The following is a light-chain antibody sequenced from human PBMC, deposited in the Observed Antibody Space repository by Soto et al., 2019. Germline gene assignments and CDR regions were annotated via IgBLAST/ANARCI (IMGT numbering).Light chain of an antibody. Sequence: EIVMTQSPPTLSVSPGERATPSCRASQSVGSKLAWYQQRPGQAPRLLIYDASNRATGIPARFSGSGSGTEFSLTISSLQSEDFAVYSCQQYGDWPGAFGGGTKVDIK. CDR2: DAS. V-gene: IGKV3D-15*01. CDR3: QQYGDWPGA. CDR1: QSVGSK. J-gene: IGKJ4*01.